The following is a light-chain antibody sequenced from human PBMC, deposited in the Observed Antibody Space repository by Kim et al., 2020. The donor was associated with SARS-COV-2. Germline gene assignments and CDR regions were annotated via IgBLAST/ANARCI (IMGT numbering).Light chain of an antibody. CDR2: GAS. J-gene: IGKJ4*01. V-gene: IGKV3D-15*03. Sequence: EIVMTQSPATLSVSPGERATLSCRASQSVSSNLAWYQQKPGQAPRLLIYGASIRATGIPARFSGSGSGTEFTLTISILQSEDFAVYYCQQYNNWPPPLTFGGGTKLEIK. CDR1: QSVSSN. CDR3: QQYNNWPPPLT.